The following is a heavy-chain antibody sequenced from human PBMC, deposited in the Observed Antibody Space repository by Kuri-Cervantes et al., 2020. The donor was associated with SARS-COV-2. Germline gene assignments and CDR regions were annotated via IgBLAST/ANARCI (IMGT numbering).Heavy chain of an antibody. Sequence: GESLKISCVASGLSFSTYGMHWVRQAPGKGLEWVAVISYDGSKRYYGSSVKGRFTISRDNSKNTLYLQMNSLRAEDTAVYYCARDLRLGKSLDYWGQGTLVTVSS. CDR3: ARDLRLGKSLDY. V-gene: IGHV3-30*03. J-gene: IGHJ4*02. CDR2: ISYDGSKR. CDR1: GLSFSTYG. D-gene: IGHD7-27*01.